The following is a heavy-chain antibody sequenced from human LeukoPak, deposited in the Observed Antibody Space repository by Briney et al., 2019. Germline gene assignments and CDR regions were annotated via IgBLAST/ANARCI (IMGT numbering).Heavy chain of an antibody. Sequence: GGSLRLSCAASGFTFSTYAMTWVRQAPGKGPEWVSAISGSGGSTYYADSVKGRFTISRDNSKNTLYLQMNSLRAEDTAVYYCAKLPRGYCSSTSCPNWFDPWGQGTLVTVSS. CDR1: GFTFSTYA. J-gene: IGHJ5*02. CDR3: AKLPRGYCSSTSCPNWFDP. V-gene: IGHV3-23*01. D-gene: IGHD2-2*01. CDR2: ISGSGGST.